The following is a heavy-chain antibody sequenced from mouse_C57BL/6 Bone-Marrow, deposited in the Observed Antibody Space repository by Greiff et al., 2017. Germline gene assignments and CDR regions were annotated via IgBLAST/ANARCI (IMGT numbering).Heavy chain of an antibody. CDR3: APPYYGSSYYAMDY. CDR2: ISSGSSTI. CDR1: GFTFSDYG. V-gene: IGHV5-17*01. Sequence: EVKLMESGGGLVKPGGSLKLSCAASGFTFSDYGMHWVRQAPEKGLEWVAYISSGSSTIYYADTVKGRFTISRDNAKNTLFLQMTSLRSEDTAMYYCAPPYYGSSYYAMDYWGQGTSVTVSS. J-gene: IGHJ4*01. D-gene: IGHD1-1*01.